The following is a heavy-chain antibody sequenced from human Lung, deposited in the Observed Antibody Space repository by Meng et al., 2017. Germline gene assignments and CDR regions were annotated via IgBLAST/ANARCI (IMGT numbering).Heavy chain of an antibody. CDR2: ITGDGSSK. CDR3: ARGGVTTDD. Sequence: EVPVVESVGGLVPVGGFLRASWSAFGFNFRTHWMHWVRQAPGKGLEWVSRITGDGSSKIYADSVQGRFTMSRNNAKNTLSLQMNSLRAEDTAVYYCARGGVTTDDWGQGTLVTVSS. V-gene: IGHV3-74*01. J-gene: IGHJ4*02. D-gene: IGHD4-17*01. CDR1: GFNFRTHW.